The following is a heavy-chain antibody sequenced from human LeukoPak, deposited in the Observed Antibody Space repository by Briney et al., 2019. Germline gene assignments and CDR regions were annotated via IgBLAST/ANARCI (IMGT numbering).Heavy chain of an antibody. J-gene: IGHJ3*02. CDR1: GGSFSGYC. Sequence: SETLSLTCAVYGGSFSGYCWSWIRQPPGKGLEWIGEINHSGSTNYNPSLKSRVTISVDTSKNQFSLKLSSVTAADTAVYYCATWSSSWPNDAFDIWGQGTMVTVSS. D-gene: IGHD6-13*01. V-gene: IGHV4-34*01. CDR2: INHSGST. CDR3: ATWSSSWPNDAFDI.